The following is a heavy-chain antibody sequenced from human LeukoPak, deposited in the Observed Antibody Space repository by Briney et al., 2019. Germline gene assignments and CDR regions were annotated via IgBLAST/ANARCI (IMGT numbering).Heavy chain of an antibody. CDR1: GFTFSSYA. V-gene: IGHV3-21*06. Sequence: GGSLRLSCAASGFTFSSYAMSWVRQAPGKGLEWVSSISSGSTYMYYADSVKGRFTISRDNAQNSVFLQMNSLRAEDTAVYYCGRVGGRSKAAKGDAFDIWGQGTMVVVSS. CDR2: ISSGSTYM. D-gene: IGHD6-6*01. J-gene: IGHJ3*02. CDR3: GRVGGRSKAAKGDAFDI.